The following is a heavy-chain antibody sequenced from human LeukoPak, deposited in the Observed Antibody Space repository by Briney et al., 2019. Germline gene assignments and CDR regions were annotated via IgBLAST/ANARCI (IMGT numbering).Heavy chain of an antibody. V-gene: IGHV1-46*03. D-gene: IGHD3-22*01. CDR2: INPSGGST. J-gene: IGHJ3*02. CDR3: ARVINYYDSSGNAFDI. CDR1: GYTFTSYY. Sequence: ASXXVSCKASGYTFTSYYMHWVRQAPGQGLEWMGIINPSGGSTSYEQKFQGRVTMTRDTSTSTVYMELSSLRSEDTAVYYCARVINYYDSSGNAFDIWGQGTMVTVSS.